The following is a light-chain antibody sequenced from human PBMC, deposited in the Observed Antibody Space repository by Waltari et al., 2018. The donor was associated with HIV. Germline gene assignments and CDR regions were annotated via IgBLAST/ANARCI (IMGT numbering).Light chain of an antibody. Sequence: EIVLTQSPGTLSLSPGERATLSCRASQSVSSSYLAWYQQKPGQAPRLLIYGGSNRAIGIPDRFRGSGSGADFTLTITRLEPEDFAVYYCQQYGTSPPWYSFGQGTKLE. CDR2: GGS. V-gene: IGKV3-20*01. CDR1: QSVSSSY. CDR3: QQYGTSPPWYS. J-gene: IGKJ2*01.